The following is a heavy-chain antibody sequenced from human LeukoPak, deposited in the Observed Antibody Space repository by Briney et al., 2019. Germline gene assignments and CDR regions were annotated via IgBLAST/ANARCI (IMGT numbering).Heavy chain of an antibody. V-gene: IGHV3-21*01. CDR2: ISSSSSYI. CDR3: ARDASSHGDNRAY. D-gene: IGHD4-23*01. Sequence: PGGSLRLSCAASGFTFSSYSMNWVRQAPGKGLEWVSSISSSSSYIYYADSVKGRFTISRDNAKNSLYLQMNSLRAEDTVVYYCARDASSHGDNRAYWGQGTLVTVSS. J-gene: IGHJ4*02. CDR1: GFTFSSYS.